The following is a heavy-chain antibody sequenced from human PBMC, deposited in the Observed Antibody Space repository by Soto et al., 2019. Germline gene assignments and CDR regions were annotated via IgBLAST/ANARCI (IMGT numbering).Heavy chain of an antibody. J-gene: IGHJ6*02. CDR3: ASLGPDYDCSGDYYYYGMDV. Sequence: SETLSLTCTVSGGSISSSSYYWGWSRQPPGKGLEWIGSIYYSGSTYYNPSLKSRVTISVDTSKNQFSLKLSSVTAADTAVYYCASLGPDYDCSGDYYYYGMDVWGQGTTVTVSS. CDR1: GGSISSSSYY. V-gene: IGHV4-39*01. D-gene: IGHD3-22*01. CDR2: IYYSGST.